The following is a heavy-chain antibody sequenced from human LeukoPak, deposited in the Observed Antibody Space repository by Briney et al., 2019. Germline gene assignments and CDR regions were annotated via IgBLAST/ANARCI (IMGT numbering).Heavy chain of an antibody. Sequence: GGSLRLSCAASGFIFINYALMWVRQAPGKGLEWVSSITGRGDETFYADSVKGRFSLSRDNSKNMLYLQMYSLGAEDTAIYYCAKGAAAGLVDWFDPWGQGTLVTVSS. CDR3: AKGAAAGLVDWFDP. CDR1: GFIFINYA. CDR2: ITGRGDET. V-gene: IGHV3-23*01. D-gene: IGHD6-13*01. J-gene: IGHJ5*02.